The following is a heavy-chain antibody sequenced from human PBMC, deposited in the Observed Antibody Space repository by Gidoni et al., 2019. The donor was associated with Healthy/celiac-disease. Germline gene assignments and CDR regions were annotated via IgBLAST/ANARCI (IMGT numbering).Heavy chain of an antibody. CDR1: GFTFSSYG. V-gene: IGHV3-30*18. J-gene: IGHJ4*02. CDR3: AKDGGDDYGVDRGYFDY. D-gene: IGHD4-17*01. CDR2: ISYDGSNK. Sequence: QVQLVEPGGGVVQPGRSLRLSCAASGFTFSSYGMHWVRQAPGKGLEWVAVISYDGSNKYYADSVKGRFTISRDNSKNTLYLQMNSLRAEDTAVYYCAKDGGDDYGVDRGYFDYWGQGTLVTVSS.